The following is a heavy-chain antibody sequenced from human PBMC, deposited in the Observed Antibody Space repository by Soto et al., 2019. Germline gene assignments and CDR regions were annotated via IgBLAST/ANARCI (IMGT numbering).Heavy chain of an antibody. CDR1: GYVFTGYY. CDR3: VRDYYDGSASYGFEF. CDR2: INPKSGGA. J-gene: IGHJ3*01. D-gene: IGHD3-22*01. Sequence: QVHLVQSGAEVKKPGASVKVSCKASGYVFTGYYIHWVRQAPGQGLEWMGWINPKSGGANIAQKFQGWVTLTMDTSISTSFMEVNRLTSNDTAVYYCVRDYYDGSASYGFEFWGQGTPVTVAS. V-gene: IGHV1-2*04.